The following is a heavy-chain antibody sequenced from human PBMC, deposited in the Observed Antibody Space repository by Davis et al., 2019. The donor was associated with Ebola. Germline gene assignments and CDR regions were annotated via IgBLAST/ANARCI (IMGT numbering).Heavy chain of an antibody. J-gene: IGHJ5*02. Sequence: PSETLSLTCTVSGGSVSSGSYYWSWIRQPPGKGLEWIGYIYYSGSTNYNPSLKSRVTISVDTSKNQFSLKLSSVTAADTAVYYCARLYYDFWSGYPRAGGFDPWGQGTLVTVSS. V-gene: IGHV4-61*01. CDR2: IYYSGST. CDR1: GGSVSSGSYY. D-gene: IGHD3-3*01. CDR3: ARLYYDFWSGYPRAGGFDP.